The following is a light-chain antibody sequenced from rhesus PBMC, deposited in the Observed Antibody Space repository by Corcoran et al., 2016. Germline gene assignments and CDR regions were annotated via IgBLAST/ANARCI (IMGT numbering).Light chain of an antibody. CDR3: LQYSSSPYS. V-gene: IGKV1-22*01. CDR2: KAS. J-gene: IGKJ2*01. CDR1: QSISSW. Sequence: DIQMTQSPSSLSASVGDTVTITCRASQSISSWLDWYQQKPGKAPKPLIYKASSLQSGVPSRFSGSGSGTDCTLTISSLQPEDFATYYCLQYSSSPYSFGQGTKVEIK.